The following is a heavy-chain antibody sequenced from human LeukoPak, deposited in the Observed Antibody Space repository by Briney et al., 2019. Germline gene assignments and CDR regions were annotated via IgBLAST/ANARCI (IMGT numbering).Heavy chain of an antibody. CDR2: INHSGST. Sequence: KPSETLSLTCAVYGGSFSGYYWSWMRQPPGKGLEWIGEINHSGSTNYNPSLKSRVTISLDTSKNQFSLKLSSVTAADTAVYYCARGGYITMVRGVTRRFDYWGQGTLVTVSS. J-gene: IGHJ4*02. CDR3: ARGGYITMVRGVTRRFDY. D-gene: IGHD3-10*01. CDR1: GGSFSGYY. V-gene: IGHV4-34*01.